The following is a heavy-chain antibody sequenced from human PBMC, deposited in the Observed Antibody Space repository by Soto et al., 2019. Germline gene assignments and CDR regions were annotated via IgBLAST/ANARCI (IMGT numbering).Heavy chain of an antibody. CDR1: GYTFTGYY. D-gene: IGHD3-10*01. CDR3: ARVGITMVRGVMRDAFDI. J-gene: IGHJ3*02. V-gene: IGHV1-2*04. Sequence: QVQLVQSGAEVKKPGASVKVSCKASGYTFTGYYMHWVRQAPGQGLEWMGWINPNSGGTNYAQKXQGWVTMTRGXXIXTXXMELSRLRSADTAVYYCARVGITMVRGVMRDAFDIWGQGTMVTVSS. CDR2: INPNSGGT.